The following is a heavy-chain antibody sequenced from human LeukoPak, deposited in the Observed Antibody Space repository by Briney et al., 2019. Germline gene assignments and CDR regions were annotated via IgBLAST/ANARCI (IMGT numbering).Heavy chain of an antibody. D-gene: IGHD4-17*01. Sequence: SETLSLTCSVSGGSLSSYYWNWIRQSPGEGLGWIGNIYTSGSTDYNPSLKSRVTIALDTSKNHFSLKLNSVTAADTAVYYCARRGYYGSNHFDYWGQGTLVTVSS. CDR3: ARRGYYGSNHFDY. J-gene: IGHJ4*02. CDR2: IYTSGST. CDR1: GGSLSSYY. V-gene: IGHV4-4*09.